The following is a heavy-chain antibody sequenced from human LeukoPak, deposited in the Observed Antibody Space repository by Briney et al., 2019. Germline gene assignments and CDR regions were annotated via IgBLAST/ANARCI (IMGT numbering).Heavy chain of an antibody. D-gene: IGHD6-13*01. V-gene: IGHV3-66*01. CDR3: ARDDWAAAGTSLFDY. CDR2: IYSGGST. Sequence: QPGGSLRLSCAASGFTVSSNYMSWVRQAPGKGLEWVSVIYSGGSTCYADSVKGRFTISRDNSKNTLYLQMNSLRAEDTAVYYCARDDWAAAGTSLFDYWGQGTLVTVSS. CDR1: GFTVSSNY. J-gene: IGHJ4*02.